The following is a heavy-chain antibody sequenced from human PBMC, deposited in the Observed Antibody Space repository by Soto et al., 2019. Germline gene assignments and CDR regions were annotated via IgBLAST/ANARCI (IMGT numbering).Heavy chain of an antibody. J-gene: IGHJ4*02. CDR1: GFTFSSHA. CDR3: AKDRASYDSSGKYYFDY. CDR2: ISAGGGST. D-gene: IGHD3-22*01. Sequence: GSLRLSCAASGFTFSSHAMSWVRQAPGKGLEWVSSISAGGGSTYSADSVKGRFTISRDNSKNTLYLQMNSLRAEDTAVYYCAKDRASYDSSGKYYFDYWGQGILVTVSS. V-gene: IGHV3-23*01.